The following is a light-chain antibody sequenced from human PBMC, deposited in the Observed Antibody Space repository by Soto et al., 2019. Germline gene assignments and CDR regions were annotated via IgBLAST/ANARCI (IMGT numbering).Light chain of an antibody. Sequence: DTPMTQSPSSLSASVGDIVTITCRASQNVRSYLNWYQQKPGKAPNLLIYETSTLQSGVPSRFSGSGSGTDFTLTISSLQPDDLATYYCQQYNSYSLGQGTKVDIK. CDR2: ETS. J-gene: IGKJ1*01. CDR1: QNVRSY. V-gene: IGKV1-5*01. CDR3: QQYNSYS.